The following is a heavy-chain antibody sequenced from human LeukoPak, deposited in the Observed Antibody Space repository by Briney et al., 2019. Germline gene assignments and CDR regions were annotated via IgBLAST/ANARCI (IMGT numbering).Heavy chain of an antibody. D-gene: IGHD6-13*01. Sequence: GASVKVSCKASGYTFTSYGISWVRQAPGQGLEWMGWISAYNGNTNYAQKFQGRVTMTRDTSISTAYMELSRLRSDDTAVYYCARDRDGSSWSWFDPWGQGTLVTVSS. CDR1: GYTFTSYG. CDR2: ISAYNGNT. J-gene: IGHJ5*02. V-gene: IGHV1-18*01. CDR3: ARDRDGSSWSWFDP.